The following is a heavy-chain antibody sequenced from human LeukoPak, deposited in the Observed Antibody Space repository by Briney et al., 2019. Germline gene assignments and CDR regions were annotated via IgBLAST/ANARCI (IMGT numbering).Heavy chain of an antibody. V-gene: IGHV3-21*01. CDR2: ISDTSDKI. Sequence: GGSLRLSCAASGFTFKTFSMNWVRQAPGKGLEWVSSISDTSDKIYYTDSLKGRSSISRDNVKNSLYLEMNSLRAEDTAVYYCARVRSGYDISWFDYWGQGTLVTVSS. J-gene: IGHJ4*02. CDR1: GFTFKTFS. CDR3: ARVRSGYDISWFDY. D-gene: IGHD5-12*01.